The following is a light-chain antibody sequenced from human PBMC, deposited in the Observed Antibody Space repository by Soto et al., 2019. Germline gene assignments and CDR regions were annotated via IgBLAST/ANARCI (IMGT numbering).Light chain of an antibody. V-gene: IGLV2-14*01. Sequence: QSVLTQPASVSGSPGQSITISCTGTSSDVGGYNSVSWYQQHPGKAPKLMIYDVTNRPSGVSNRFSGSKSGNTASLTISGLQAEDEADYYCNSYTGSNTPVVFGGGTKLTVL. CDR3: NSYTGSNTPVV. J-gene: IGLJ2*01. CDR2: DVT. CDR1: SSDVGGYNS.